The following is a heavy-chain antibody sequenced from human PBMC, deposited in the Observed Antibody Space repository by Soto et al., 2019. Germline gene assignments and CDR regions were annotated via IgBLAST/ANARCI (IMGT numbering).Heavy chain of an antibody. Sequence: GSLRLCCAASGFTFSSYSMNWVRQAPGKGLEWVSSISSSSSYIYYADSVRGRFTISRDNAKNSLYLQMNSLRAEDTAVYYCARLGSSSSSGWFDPWGQGTLVTVSS. CDR1: GFTFSSYS. V-gene: IGHV3-21*01. CDR2: ISSSSSYI. D-gene: IGHD6-6*01. CDR3: ARLGSSSSSGWFDP. J-gene: IGHJ5*02.